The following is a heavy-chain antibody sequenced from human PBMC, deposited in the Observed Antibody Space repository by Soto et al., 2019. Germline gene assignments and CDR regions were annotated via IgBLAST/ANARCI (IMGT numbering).Heavy chain of an antibody. V-gene: IGHV3-15*07. J-gene: IGHJ5*02. D-gene: IGHD5-18*01. CDR1: GFTFSNAW. CDR3: TTDPDISGYSYGYPWFDP. Sequence: PGGSLRLSCAASGFTFSNAWMNWVRQAPGKGLEWVGRIKSKTDGGTTDYAAPVKGRFTTSRDDSKNTLYLQMNSLKTEDTAVYYCTTDPDISGYSYGYPWFDPWGQGTLVTVSS. CDR2: IKSKTDGGTT.